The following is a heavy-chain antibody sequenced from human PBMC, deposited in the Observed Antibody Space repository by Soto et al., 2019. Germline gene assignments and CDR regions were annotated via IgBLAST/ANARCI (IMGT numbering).Heavy chain of an antibody. Sequence: ASVKVSCKASGYTFTSYGISWVRQAPGQGLEWMGWISAYNGNTNYAQKLQGRVTMTTDTSTSTAYMELRSLRSDDTAVYYCARPTTGGYDYGDYSGGRGADSGMDVWGQGTKVTV. J-gene: IGHJ6*02. CDR1: GYTFTSYG. CDR3: ARPTTGGYDYGDYSGGRGADSGMDV. V-gene: IGHV1-18*01. D-gene: IGHD4-17*01. CDR2: ISAYNGNT.